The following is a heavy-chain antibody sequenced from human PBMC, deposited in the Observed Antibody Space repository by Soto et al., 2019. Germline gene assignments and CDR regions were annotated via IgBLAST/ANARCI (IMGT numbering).Heavy chain of an antibody. J-gene: IGHJ5*02. CDR1: GYTFTAYN. Sequence: AAVKVSCKASGYTFTAYNLHWVRQAPGQGLEWMRWINPNSGDTKYAQKFQGRVAMTRETSITTGYMEVSRLLSDDTAIFYCARGTGSSWFDPWGQGTLVTVYS. D-gene: IGHD3-10*01. CDR2: INPNSGDT. CDR3: ARGTGSSWFDP. V-gene: IGHV1-2*02.